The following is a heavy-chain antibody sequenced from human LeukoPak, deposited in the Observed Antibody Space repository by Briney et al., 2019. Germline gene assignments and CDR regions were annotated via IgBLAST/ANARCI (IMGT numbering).Heavy chain of an antibody. V-gene: IGHV3-7*01. D-gene: IGHD3-16*02. Sequence: RGSLRLSCVASGLSISGQWMNWVRQAPGQGLEWVANIKHDGSEEYHADSVKGRFTISRDDGRNSVSLQMNSVRAEDTAVYYCGYTNNFYHWGQGTLVVVSS. CDR1: GLSISGQW. CDR2: IKHDGSEE. J-gene: IGHJ4*02. CDR3: GYTNNFYH.